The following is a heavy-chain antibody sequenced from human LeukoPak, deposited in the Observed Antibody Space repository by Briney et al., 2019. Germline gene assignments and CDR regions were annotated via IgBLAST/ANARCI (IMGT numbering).Heavy chain of an antibody. CDR3: ASPSFTTVTTNDAFDI. Sequence: GGSLRLSCAASGFTFSSYWMHWVRQAPGKGLVWVSRINSDGSSTSYADSVKGRFTISRDNAKNTLYLQMNSLRAEDTAVYYCASPSFTTVTTNDAFDIWGQGTMVTVSS. CDR1: GFTFSSYW. V-gene: IGHV3-74*01. D-gene: IGHD4-17*01. CDR2: INSDGSST. J-gene: IGHJ3*02.